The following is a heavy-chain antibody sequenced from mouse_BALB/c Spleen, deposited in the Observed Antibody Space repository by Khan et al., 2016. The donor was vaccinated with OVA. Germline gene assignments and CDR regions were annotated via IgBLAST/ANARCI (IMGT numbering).Heavy chain of an antibody. J-gene: IGHJ3*01. CDR2: ISDFAYTF. Sequence: EVELVESGGGLVQPGGSRKLSCAASGFTFSDYGMAWVRQAPGKGPEWVAFISDFAYTFYYADTVTGRFTLSRETATKTLYLEMSSLRSGDTAMDDCARGGGTAPFAYWGQGTLVTVSA. D-gene: IGHD1-2*01. CDR3: ARGGGTAPFAY. V-gene: IGHV5-15*02. CDR1: GFTFSDYG.